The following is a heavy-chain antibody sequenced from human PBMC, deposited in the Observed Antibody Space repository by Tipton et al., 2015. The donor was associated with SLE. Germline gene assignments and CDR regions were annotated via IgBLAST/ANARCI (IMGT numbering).Heavy chain of an antibody. J-gene: IGHJ4*02. D-gene: IGHD3-10*01. CDR1: GGSISSSSYY. V-gene: IGHV4-39*01. CDR2: INHSGST. CDR3: AIQRYEVELDY. Sequence: TLSLTCTVSGGSISSSSYYWGWIRQPPGKGLVWNGEINHSGSTNYNPSLQSRVTISVDTSKNQFSLRLSSVTAADTAGYYCAIQRYEVELDYWGQGTLVSVS.